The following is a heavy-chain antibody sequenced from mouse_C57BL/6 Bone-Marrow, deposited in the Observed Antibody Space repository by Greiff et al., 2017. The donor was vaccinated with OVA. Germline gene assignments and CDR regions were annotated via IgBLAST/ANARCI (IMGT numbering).Heavy chain of an antibody. Sequence: EVHLVESGAELVRPGASVKLSCTASGFNIKDDYMHWVKQRPEQGLEWIGWIDPENGDTEYASKFQGKATITADTSSNTAYLQLSSLTSEDTAVYYCTTKYYFDYWGQGTTLTVSS. CDR3: TTKYYFDY. CDR1: GFNIKDDY. J-gene: IGHJ2*01. V-gene: IGHV14-4*01. CDR2: IDPENGDT.